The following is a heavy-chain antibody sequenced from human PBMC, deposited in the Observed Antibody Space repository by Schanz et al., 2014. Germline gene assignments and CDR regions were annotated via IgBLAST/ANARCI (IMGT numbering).Heavy chain of an antibody. V-gene: IGHV3-23*01. J-gene: IGHJ4*02. D-gene: IGHD3-10*01. CDR3: AKDQGSYGSGSYSYFDY. Sequence: EVQLLESGGGLVQPGESLRLSCAASGFSFSSYTMSWVRQAPGKGLEWVSRMIGSGSSVFYADSVKGRFTISRDNSKNTLYLQMNSLRAEDTAVYYCAKDQGSYGSGSYSYFDYWGQGTLATVSS. CDR2: MIGSGSSV. CDR1: GFSFSSYT.